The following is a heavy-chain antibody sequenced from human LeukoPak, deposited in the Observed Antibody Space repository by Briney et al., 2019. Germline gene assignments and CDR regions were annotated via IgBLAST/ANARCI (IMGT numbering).Heavy chain of an antibody. V-gene: IGHV1-69*04. D-gene: IGHD5-24*01. CDR2: IIPILGIA. J-gene: IGHJ4*02. Sequence: GASVKVSCKASGGTFSSYAISWVRQAPGQGLEWMGRIIPILGIANYAQKFQDRVTITADKSTSTAYMELSSLRPEDTAVYYCARDIRDGYNYYYWGQGTLVTVSS. CDR1: GGTFSSYA. CDR3: ARDIRDGYNYYY.